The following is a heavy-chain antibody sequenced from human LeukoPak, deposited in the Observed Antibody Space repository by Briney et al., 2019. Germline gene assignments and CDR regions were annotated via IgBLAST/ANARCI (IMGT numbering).Heavy chain of an antibody. J-gene: IGHJ4*02. CDR3: ARDEAAHSSRWYYY. Sequence: PGRSLRLSCAASGFTFSSYGMHWVRQAPGKGLEWVAVIWYDGSNKYYADSVKGRFTISRDNSKNTLYLQMNSLRAEDTAVYYCARDEAAHSSRWYYYWGQGTLVTVSS. D-gene: IGHD6-13*01. V-gene: IGHV3-33*01. CDR2: IWYDGSNK. CDR1: GFTFSSYG.